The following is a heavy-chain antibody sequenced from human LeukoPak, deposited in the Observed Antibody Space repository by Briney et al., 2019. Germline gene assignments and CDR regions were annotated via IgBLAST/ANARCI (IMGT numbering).Heavy chain of an antibody. D-gene: IGHD3/OR15-3a*01. CDR3: AKGRWGLTINNFDL. J-gene: IGHJ3*01. CDR1: GLNLTTYA. Sequence: GGSLRLSCTATGLNLTTYAMGWVRQAPGKGLEWVSVISDRGDSTYYGDSVKGRFTISRDSSKNTLYLQMNSLGGEDTALYYCAKGRWGLTINNFDLWGQGTMVTVSS. CDR2: ISDRGDST. V-gene: IGHV3-23*01.